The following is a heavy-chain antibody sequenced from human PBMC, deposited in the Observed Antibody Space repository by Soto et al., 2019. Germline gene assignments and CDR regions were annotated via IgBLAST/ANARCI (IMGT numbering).Heavy chain of an antibody. D-gene: IGHD4-17*01. CDR1: GYTFTSYA. CDR2: INAGNGNT. CDR3: ARETTTVTTLYYYYYMDV. Sequence: QVQLVQSGAEVKKPGASVKVSCKASGYTFTSYAMHWVRQAPGQRLEWMGWINAGNGNTKYSQKFQGRVTITRDTSASTAYMELSSLRSEDTAVYYCARETTTVTTLYYYYYMDVWGKGTTATVSS. V-gene: IGHV1-3*01. J-gene: IGHJ6*03.